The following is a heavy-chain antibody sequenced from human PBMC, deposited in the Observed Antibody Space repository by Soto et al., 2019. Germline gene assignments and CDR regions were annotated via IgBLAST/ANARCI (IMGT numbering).Heavy chain of an antibody. D-gene: IGHD3-22*01. CDR3: ARVDYYDSSDYFDY. Sequence: SVKVSCKASGYTFTSYYMHWVRQAPGQGLEWMGRIIPILGIANYAQKFQGRVTITADKSTSTAYMELSSLRSEDTAVYYCARVDYYDSSDYFDYWGQGTLVTVSS. CDR2: IIPILGIA. V-gene: IGHV1-69*04. J-gene: IGHJ4*02. CDR1: GYTFTSYY.